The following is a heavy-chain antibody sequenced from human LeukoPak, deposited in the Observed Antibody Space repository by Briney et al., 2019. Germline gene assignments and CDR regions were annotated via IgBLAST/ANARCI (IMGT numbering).Heavy chain of an antibody. CDR1: SGSVSSGSYY. J-gene: IGHJ4*02. V-gene: IGHV4-61*01. CDR2: ISYSGST. Sequence: PSETLSLTCTVSSGSVSSGSYYWSWIRQPPGKGLEWIGYISYSGSTNYNPSLKSRVTISVDTSKNQFSLKLSSVTAADTAVYYCARAYYGSGSYYSNNKYYFGYWGQGTLVTVSS. D-gene: IGHD3-10*01. CDR3: ARAYYGSGSYYSNNKYYFGY.